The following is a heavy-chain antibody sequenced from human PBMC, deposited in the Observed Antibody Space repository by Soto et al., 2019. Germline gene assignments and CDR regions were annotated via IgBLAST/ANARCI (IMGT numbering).Heavy chain of an antibody. CDR1: GFAFSNYS. D-gene: IGHD2-2*01. CDR2: IRSSGSPT. Sequence: EEQLVESGGGLVQPGGSLRLSCLASGFAFSNYSMNWVRQAPGKGLEWVSYIRSSGSPTYYAGSVKGRFTISRDNAKKSLYLEGNSLRTEDTAVYYCARMTSSISPGCWGQGTLVTVSS. J-gene: IGHJ4*02. V-gene: IGHV3-48*01. CDR3: ARMTSSISPGC.